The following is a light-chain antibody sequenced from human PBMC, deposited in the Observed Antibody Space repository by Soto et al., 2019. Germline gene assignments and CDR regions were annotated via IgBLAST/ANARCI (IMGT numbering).Light chain of an antibody. V-gene: IGLV2-14*01. J-gene: IGLJ1*01. CDR3: SSYTANTTYV. Sequence: QSALTQPASVSGSPGQSITISCTGTSSDVGGYDYVSWYQQHPGKAPKLMIYDVNARPSGVSNRFSGSKSGNTASLTISGLQAEDGADYYCSSYTANTTYVFGIGTKLT. CDR2: DVN. CDR1: SSDVGGYDY.